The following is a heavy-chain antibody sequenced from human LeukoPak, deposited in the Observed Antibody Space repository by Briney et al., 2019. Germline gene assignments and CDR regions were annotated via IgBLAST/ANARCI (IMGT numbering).Heavy chain of an antibody. CDR3: AAERRGSSYYDGKEAFDH. J-gene: IGHJ4*02. V-gene: IGHV3-7*01. CDR1: SFTFNCW. CDR2: INEDGGEK. D-gene: IGHD4-23*01. Sequence: PGGSLRLSCVASSFTFNCWMSWLRQTPGRGPEWVANINEDGGEKHYADSVKGRFTITRDNAKNTLYLQIDSLRAGDAAVYYCAAERRGSSYYDGKEAFDHWGQGTLVAVSS.